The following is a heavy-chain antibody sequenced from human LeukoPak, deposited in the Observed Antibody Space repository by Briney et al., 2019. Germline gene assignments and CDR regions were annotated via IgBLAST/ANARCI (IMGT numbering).Heavy chain of an antibody. V-gene: IGHV3-74*01. CDR2: INSDGSST. CDR1: GFTFSSYW. Sequence: GGSLRLSCAASGFTFSSYWTHWVRQAPGKGLVWVSRINSDGSSTSYADSVKGRFTTSRDNAKNSLYLQMNSLRAEDTAVYYCAREYYDFWSGYWGYYYMDVWGKGTTVTVSS. D-gene: IGHD3-3*01. J-gene: IGHJ6*03. CDR3: AREYYDFWSGYWGYYYMDV.